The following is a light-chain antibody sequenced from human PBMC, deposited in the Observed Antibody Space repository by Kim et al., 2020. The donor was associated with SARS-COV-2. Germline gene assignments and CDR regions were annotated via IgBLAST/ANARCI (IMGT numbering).Light chain of an antibody. CDR2: KVA. CDR1: QSLVYSDGNIY. CDR3: MQGTHWPFT. Sequence: PASISCRSSQSLVYSDGNIYLNWFHQRPGQSPRSLIYKVANRDSGVPDRFSGGGSGTDFTLQINRVEAEDVGVYYCMQGTHWPFTFDPGTKVDIK. V-gene: IGKV2-30*01. J-gene: IGKJ3*01.